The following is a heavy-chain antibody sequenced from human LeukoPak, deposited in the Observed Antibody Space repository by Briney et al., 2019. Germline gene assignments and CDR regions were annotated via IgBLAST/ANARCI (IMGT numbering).Heavy chain of an antibody. V-gene: IGHV3-9*01. Sequence: GGSLRLSCAASGFRFDDYGMHWVRQAPGKGLEWVSGLSGNSGSIGYADSVKGRFTISRDNAKNSLYLQMNSLRAEDTAVYYCARGPGSGSYYTVDYWGQGTLVTVSS. D-gene: IGHD3-10*01. CDR2: LSGNSGSI. CDR3: ARGPGSGSYYTVDY. CDR1: GFRFDDYG. J-gene: IGHJ4*02.